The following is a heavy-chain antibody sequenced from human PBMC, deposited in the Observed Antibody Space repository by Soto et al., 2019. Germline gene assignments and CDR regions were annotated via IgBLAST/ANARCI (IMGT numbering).Heavy chain of an antibody. J-gene: IGHJ4*02. CDR1: GGSFSGYY. V-gene: IGHV4-34*01. CDR2: INHSGST. CDR3: ARARNRIAVAGTFDY. Sequence: PSETLSLTCAVYGGSFSGYYWSWIRQPPGKGLGWIGEINHSGSTNYNPSLKSRVTISVDTSKNQFSLKLSSVTAADTAVYYCARARNRIAVAGTFDYWGQGTLVTVSS. D-gene: IGHD6-19*01.